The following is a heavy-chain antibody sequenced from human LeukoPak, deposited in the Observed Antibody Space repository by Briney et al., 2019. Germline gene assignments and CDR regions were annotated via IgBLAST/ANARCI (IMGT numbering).Heavy chain of an antibody. D-gene: IGHD3-10*01. Sequence: GGSLRLSCTASGFTFGDYAMSWFRQAPGKGLEWVGFIRSKAYGGTTEYAASVKGRFTISRDDSKSIAYLQMNSLKTEDTAVYYCTRDNSGLWFGEGFEYWGQGTLVTVSS. V-gene: IGHV3-49*03. CDR3: TRDNSGLWFGEGFEY. J-gene: IGHJ4*02. CDR2: IRSKAYGGTT. CDR1: GFTFGDYA.